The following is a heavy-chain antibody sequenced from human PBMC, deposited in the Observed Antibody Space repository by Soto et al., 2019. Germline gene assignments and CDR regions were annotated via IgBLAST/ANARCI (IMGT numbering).Heavy chain of an antibody. D-gene: IGHD4-17*01. CDR3: ARDSAPMTTVTPNAFDI. J-gene: IGHJ3*02. Sequence: ASVKVSCKASGYTFTSYGISWVRQAPGQGLEWMGWISAYNGNTNYAQKLQGRVTMTTDTSTSTAYMELRSLRSDDTAVYYCARDSAPMTTVTPNAFDIWGQGTMVTVSS. V-gene: IGHV1-18*01. CDR1: GYTFTSYG. CDR2: ISAYNGNT.